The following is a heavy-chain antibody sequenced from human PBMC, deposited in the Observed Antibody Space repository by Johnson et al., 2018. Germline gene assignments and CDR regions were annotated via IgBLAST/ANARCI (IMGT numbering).Heavy chain of an antibody. Sequence: VQLVQSGGGLVQPGRSLRLSCAASGFTFDDYAMHWVRQAPGKGLEWVSGISWNSGRIGYADSVKGRFTISRDNAKNSLYLKMNSLRAEDTALYYCAKGGTIFGGPMRYMDVWGKGTTVTVSS. D-gene: IGHD3-3*01. V-gene: IGHV3-9*01. CDR3: AKGGTIFGGPMRYMDV. CDR2: ISWNSGRI. CDR1: GFTFDDYA. J-gene: IGHJ6*03.